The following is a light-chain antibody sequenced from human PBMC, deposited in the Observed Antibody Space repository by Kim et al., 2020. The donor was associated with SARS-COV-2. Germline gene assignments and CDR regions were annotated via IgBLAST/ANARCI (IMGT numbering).Light chain of an antibody. CDR2: ENN. CDR3: AAWDDGLNVWV. J-gene: IGLJ3*02. Sequence: GHTVLISCSGGTPSIGNNIVNWYQQFPGAAPSLLIYENNRRPSGVPDRFSGSKSGASASLAISGLQSEDEAAYSCAAWDDGLNVWVFGGGTQLTVL. CDR1: TPSIGNNI. V-gene: IGLV1-44*01.